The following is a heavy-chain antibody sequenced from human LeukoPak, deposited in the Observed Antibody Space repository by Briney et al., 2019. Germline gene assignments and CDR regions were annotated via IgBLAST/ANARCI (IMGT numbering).Heavy chain of an antibody. V-gene: IGHV3-23*01. CDR3: AKDLKPTRITMIVVVIAPFDY. Sequence: GETLRLSCAASGFTFSSYGMSWVRQAPGKGLEWVSAISGSGGSTYYADSVKGRFTISRENSKNTLYLQMNSLSAEDTAVYYCAKDLKPTRITMIVVVIAPFDYWGQGTLVTVSS. CDR1: GFTFSSYG. J-gene: IGHJ4*02. D-gene: IGHD3-22*01. CDR2: ISGSGGST.